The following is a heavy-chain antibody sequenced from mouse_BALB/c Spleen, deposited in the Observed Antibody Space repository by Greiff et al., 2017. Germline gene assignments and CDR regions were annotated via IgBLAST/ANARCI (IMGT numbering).Heavy chain of an antibody. CDR1: GFTFTDYY. Sequence: DVKLVESGGGLVQPGGSLRLSCATSGFTFTDYYMSWVRQPPGKALEWLGFIRNKANGYTTEYSASVKGRFTISRDNSQSILYLQMNTLRAEDSATYYCARVNYYGSSYGYWYFDVWGAGTTVTVSS. D-gene: IGHD1-1*01. J-gene: IGHJ1*01. CDR2: IRNKANGYTT. CDR3: ARVNYYGSSYGYWYFDV. V-gene: IGHV7-3*02.